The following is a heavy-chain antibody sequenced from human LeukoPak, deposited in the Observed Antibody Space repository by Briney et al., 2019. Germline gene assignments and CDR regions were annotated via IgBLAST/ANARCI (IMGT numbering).Heavy chain of an antibody. D-gene: IGHD3-10*01. CDR2: IKQDGSEK. V-gene: IGHV3-7*01. J-gene: IGHJ4*02. Sequence: GGSLILSCAASGFTFSSYWMSWVRQAPGKGLEWVANIKQDGSEKYYVDSVKGRFTISGDNAKNSLYLQMNSLRAEDTAVYYCARDWSAWTMVRGVIDYWGQGTLVTVSS. CDR1: GFTFSSYW. CDR3: ARDWSAWTMVRGVIDY.